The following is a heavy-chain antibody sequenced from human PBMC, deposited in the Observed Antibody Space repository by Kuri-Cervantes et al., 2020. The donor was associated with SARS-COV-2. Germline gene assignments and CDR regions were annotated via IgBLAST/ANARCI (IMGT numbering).Heavy chain of an antibody. V-gene: IGHV3-23*01. D-gene: IGHD1-1*01. Sequence: GESLKISCAVSGGSISSSNWWSWVRQPPGKGLEWVSAISGSGGSTYYADSVKGRFTISRDNSKNTLFLQMNSLRAEDTAVYYCVRDGDHWNFDYWGQGTLVTVSS. CDR1: GGSISSSN. J-gene: IGHJ4*02. CDR3: VRDGDHWNFDY. CDR2: ISGSGGST.